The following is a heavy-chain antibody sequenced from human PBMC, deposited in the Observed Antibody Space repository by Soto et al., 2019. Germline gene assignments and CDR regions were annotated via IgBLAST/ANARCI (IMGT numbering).Heavy chain of an antibody. CDR1: GGSISSSSDY. J-gene: IGHJ3*02. CDR2: IYYSGST. CDR3: ARNRISSSSNAFDI. V-gene: IGHV4-39*01. Sequence: SETLSLTCTVSGGSISSSSDYWGWIRQPPGKGLEWIGSIYYSGSTYYNPSLKSRVTISVDTSKNQFSLRLSSVTAADTAVYYCARNRISSSSNAFDIWGQGTMVTVSS. D-gene: IGHD6-6*01.